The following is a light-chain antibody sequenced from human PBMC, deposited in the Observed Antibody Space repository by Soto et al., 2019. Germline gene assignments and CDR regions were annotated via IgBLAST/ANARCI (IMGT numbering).Light chain of an antibody. CDR3: QQYGSSPWT. Sequence: DIQMTQSPSSLSASVGDRVIITCRASQSIRKYLNWYQHKPGKVPTLLIYGASTRATGIPDRFSGSGSGTDFTLTISRLEPEDFAVYYCQQYGSSPWTFGQGTKVDI. V-gene: IGKV1-39*01. CDR2: GAS. CDR1: QSIRKY. J-gene: IGKJ1*01.